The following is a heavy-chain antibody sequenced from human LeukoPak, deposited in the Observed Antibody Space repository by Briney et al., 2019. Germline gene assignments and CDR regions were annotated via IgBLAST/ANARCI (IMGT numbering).Heavy chain of an antibody. V-gene: IGHV1-2*02. CDR2: INPNSGGT. Sequence: ASVKVSCKASGYTFTGYYMHWVRQAPGQGLEWMGWINPNSGGTNCAQKFQGRVTMTRDTSISTAYMELSRLRSDDTAVYYCARVVLYGSGRLSWPNYGMDVWGQGTTVTVSS. CDR3: ARVVLYGSGRLSWPNYGMDV. D-gene: IGHD3-10*01. CDR1: GYTFTGYY. J-gene: IGHJ6*02.